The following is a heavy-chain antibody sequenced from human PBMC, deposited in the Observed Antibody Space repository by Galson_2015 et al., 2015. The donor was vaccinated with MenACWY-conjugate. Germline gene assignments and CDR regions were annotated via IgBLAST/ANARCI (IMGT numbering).Heavy chain of an antibody. CDR3: ARHPPGGRGMDV. CDR2: ISPGDSNT. Sequence: QSGAEVKQPGESLTISCKGSGYYFTSYWIAWVRQIPGKGLEWMGLISPGDSNTRYSPSFQGQVTISADKSISTAYLQWGSLKASDTAMYYCARHPPGGRGMDVWGQGTTVTVSS. J-gene: IGHJ6*02. CDR1: GYYFTSYW. V-gene: IGHV5-51*01. D-gene: IGHD1-26*01.